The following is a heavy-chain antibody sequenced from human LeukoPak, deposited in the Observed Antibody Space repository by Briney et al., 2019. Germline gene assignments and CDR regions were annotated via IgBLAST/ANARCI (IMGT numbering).Heavy chain of an antibody. V-gene: IGHV3-30-3*01. CDR1: GFTFSSYA. CDR3: ATGIPCYYDSSGYSTGYFDY. D-gene: IGHD3-22*01. Sequence: PGRSLRLSCAASGFTFSSYATHWVRQAPGKGLEWVAVISYDGSNKYYADSVKGRFTISRDNSKNTLYLQMNSLRAEDTAVYYCATGIPCYYDSSGYSTGYFDYWGQGTLVTVSS. J-gene: IGHJ4*02. CDR2: ISYDGSNK.